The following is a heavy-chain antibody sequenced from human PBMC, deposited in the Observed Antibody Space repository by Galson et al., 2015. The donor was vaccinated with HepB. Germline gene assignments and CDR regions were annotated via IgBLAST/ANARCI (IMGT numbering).Heavy chain of an antibody. CDR3: ARRGSIRDSASPNAYDI. Sequence: SLRLSCAASGFTFSSYGMHWVRQAPGKGLEWAALIWYDGNNEEYADSVKGRFTISRDNSKNTLYLQINSLRAEDTAVYHCARRGSIRDSASPNAYDIWGQGTMVTVSS. D-gene: IGHD6-6*01. CDR2: IWYDGNNE. CDR1: GFTFSSYG. V-gene: IGHV3-33*01. J-gene: IGHJ3*02.